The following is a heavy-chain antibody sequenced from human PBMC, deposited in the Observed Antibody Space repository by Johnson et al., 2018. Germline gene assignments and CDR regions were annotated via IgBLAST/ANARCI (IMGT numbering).Heavy chain of an antibody. J-gene: IGHJ3*02. Sequence: VQLVQSGGVVVQPGGSLRRSCAASGFPFDDYGMSWVRQAPGKGLEWVPGINWHGGRTGYADSVKGRFTISRDNAKNSLYLQMNRLRAAAPALYPRARARSSVDLQSNSGGAGDMAVYLGGGGWYDYGGGCYRAFDIWGQGTMVTVSS. V-gene: IGHV3-20*01. CDR2: INWHGGRT. CDR1: GFPFDDYG. CDR3: ARARSSVDLQSNSGGAGDMAVYLGGGGWYDYGGGCYRAFDI. D-gene: IGHD4/OR15-4a*01.